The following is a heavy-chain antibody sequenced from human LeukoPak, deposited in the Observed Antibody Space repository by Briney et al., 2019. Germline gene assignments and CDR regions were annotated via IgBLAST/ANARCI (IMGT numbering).Heavy chain of an antibody. Sequence: GGSLRLSCVASGVTFSSYGMHWVRQAPGKGLEWVAFIRYDGSNEYYIDSVKGRFTLSRDNSKNTLYLQMNSQRAEDTAVYYCAKDSAVSGSYPDASDIWGQGTMVTVSS. V-gene: IGHV3-30*02. J-gene: IGHJ3*02. CDR1: GVTFSSYG. CDR3: AKDSAVSGSYPDASDI. CDR2: IRYDGSNE. D-gene: IGHD1-26*01.